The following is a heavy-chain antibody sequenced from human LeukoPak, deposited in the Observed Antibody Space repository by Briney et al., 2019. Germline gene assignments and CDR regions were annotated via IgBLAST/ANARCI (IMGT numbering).Heavy chain of an antibody. V-gene: IGHV3-23*01. J-gene: IGHJ5*02. CDR1: GFTFNNYA. CDR3: ATFCSGGDCYSFAP. Sequence: GSLRLSCAASGFTFNNYAMTWVRQAPGKGLEWVSTIIGSGGSTDYADSVKGRFTISRDNSKDTLFLQMDSLRVEDTAVYHCATFCSGGDCYSFAPWGQGTLVTVSS. D-gene: IGHD2-15*01. CDR2: IIGSGGST.